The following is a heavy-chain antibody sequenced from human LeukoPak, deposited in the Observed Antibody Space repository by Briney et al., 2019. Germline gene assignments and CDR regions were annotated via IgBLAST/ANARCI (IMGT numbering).Heavy chain of an antibody. V-gene: IGHV4-39*01. J-gene: IGHJ4*02. CDR1: GGSISSSSSY. D-gene: IGHD2-15*01. CDR2: VYYSGST. CDR3: ATPYCSSGSCSTFAY. Sequence: SEILSLTCTVSGGSISSSSSYWGWIRQPPGKGLEWIGTVYYSGSTYYNPSPKSRVTISVDTSKNQFSLKLSSVTAADTAVYHCATPYCSSGSCSTFAYWGQGTLVTVSS.